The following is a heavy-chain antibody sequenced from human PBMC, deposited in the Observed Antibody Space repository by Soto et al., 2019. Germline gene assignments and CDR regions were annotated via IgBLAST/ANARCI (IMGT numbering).Heavy chain of an antibody. V-gene: IGHV3-30*18. J-gene: IGHJ4*02. Sequence: QVQLVESGGGVVQPGRSLRLSCAASGFAFNSYAMHWVRQAPGKGLEWVAIMSYDGNNQYYADSVKGRFTISRDNFKKTLYVKMNSLRAEDTAMYYCAKGLGELSPESFDYLGQGILVTVSS. D-gene: IGHD3-16*02. CDR2: MSYDGNNQ. CDR3: AKGLGELSPESFDY. CDR1: GFAFNSYA.